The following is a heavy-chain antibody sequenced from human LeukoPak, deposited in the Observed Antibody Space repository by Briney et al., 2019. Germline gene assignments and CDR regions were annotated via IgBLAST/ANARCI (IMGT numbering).Heavy chain of an antibody. J-gene: IGHJ6*03. Sequence: GASVKVSCKASGYTFTSYYIHWVRQAPGQGLEWMGIINPSGGGTTYAQKFQGRVTMPRDTSTTTVHMELSSLRSEDTAVYHCARNGVGSGSYEPASYYYYMDVWGKGTTVTVSS. CDR1: GYTFTSYY. V-gene: IGHV1-46*01. D-gene: IGHD3-10*01. CDR2: INPSGGGT. CDR3: ARNGVGSGSYEPASYYYYMDV.